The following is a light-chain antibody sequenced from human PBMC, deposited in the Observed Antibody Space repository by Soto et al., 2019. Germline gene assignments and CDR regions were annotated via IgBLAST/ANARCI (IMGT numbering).Light chain of an antibody. Sequence: QSVLTQPASVSGSPGQSITISCTGSSSDVGVYNYVSWYQQHPGKAPKLIIYDVSNRPSGVSNRFSGSKSGNTASLTISGLHAEDEADYNCSSYTSSSTVVFGGGSKLTVL. CDR3: SSYTSSSTVV. V-gene: IGLV2-14*01. CDR2: DVS. CDR1: SSDVGVYNY. J-gene: IGLJ2*01.